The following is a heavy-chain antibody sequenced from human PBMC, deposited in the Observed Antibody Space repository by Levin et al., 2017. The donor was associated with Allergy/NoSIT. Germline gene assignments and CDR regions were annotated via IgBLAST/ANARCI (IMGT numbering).Heavy chain of an antibody. D-gene: IGHD5-18*01. CDR2: ISSSGSTK. Sequence: GGSLRLSCAASGFTISDYYMSWIRQAPGKGLEWVSYISSSGSTKHYADSVNGRLTISRDNAKNSLYLQMDSLTAEDTAVYYCASGYNYGYLHYGLDVWGLGTTVTVSS. CDR1: GFTISDYY. CDR3: ASGYNYGYLHYGLDV. V-gene: IGHV3-11*01. J-gene: IGHJ6*02.